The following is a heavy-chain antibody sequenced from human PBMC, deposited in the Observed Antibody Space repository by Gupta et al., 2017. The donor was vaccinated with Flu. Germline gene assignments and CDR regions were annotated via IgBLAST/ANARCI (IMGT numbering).Heavy chain of an antibody. D-gene: IGHD6-6*01. CDR2: INHSGNT. CDR3: ATQSTSSSGLGY. V-gene: IGHV4-34*01. Sequence: QVQLQQWGAGLLKPSETLSLTCGVYGGSFSDYYYWSWIRQPPGKGLEWIGEINHSGNTNYNSSLKSRVTISVETSKNQFSLKVTSVTAADTAVYYGATQSTSSSGLGYWGQGTLVTVSS. J-gene: IGHJ4*02. CDR1: GGSFSDYYY.